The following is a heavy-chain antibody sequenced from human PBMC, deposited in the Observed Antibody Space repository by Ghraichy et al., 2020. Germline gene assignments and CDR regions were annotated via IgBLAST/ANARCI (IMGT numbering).Heavy chain of an antibody. CDR1: GFTFGTFW. V-gene: IGHV3-7*01. CDR3: VLYDLWSAWPDY. D-gene: IGHD3-3*01. Sequence: RGSLRLSCAASGFTFGTFWMSWVRQAPGKGLEWVANINQHGGEKYYVDSVKGRFTISIDNVENSLYLQMNSLTVEDTAIYYCVLYDLWSAWPDYWGQGSLVTVSS. CDR2: INQHGGEK. J-gene: IGHJ4*02.